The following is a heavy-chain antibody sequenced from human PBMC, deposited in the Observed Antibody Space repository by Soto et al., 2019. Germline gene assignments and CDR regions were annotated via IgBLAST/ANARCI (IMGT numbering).Heavy chain of an antibody. V-gene: IGHV3-23*01. CDR3: ATDSCSGGSCYSLDF. CDR2: ISGSGGST. J-gene: IGHJ4*02. CDR1: GFTFSSYA. D-gene: IGHD2-15*01. Sequence: EVQLLESGGGLVQPGGSLRLSCAASGFTFSSYAMSWVRQAPGKGLEWVSAISGSGGSTYYADSVKGRCTISRGNSKSTLYLQMNSLRAEDTAVYYCATDSCSGGSCYSLDFWGQGTLVTVSS.